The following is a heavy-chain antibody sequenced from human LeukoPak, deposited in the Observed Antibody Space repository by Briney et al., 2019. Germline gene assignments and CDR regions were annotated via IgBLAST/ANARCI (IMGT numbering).Heavy chain of an antibody. Sequence: ASVKVSCKASGYTLTGYYMHWVRQAPGQGLEWMGWINPNSGATNYAQKFQGRVTMTRDTSISTAYMELNSLRSDDTAVYYCARGPPLDSSSWYVNYWGRGTLVTVSS. CDR2: INPNSGAT. CDR1: GYTLTGYY. V-gene: IGHV1-2*02. D-gene: IGHD6-13*01. J-gene: IGHJ4*02. CDR3: ARGPPLDSSSWYVNY.